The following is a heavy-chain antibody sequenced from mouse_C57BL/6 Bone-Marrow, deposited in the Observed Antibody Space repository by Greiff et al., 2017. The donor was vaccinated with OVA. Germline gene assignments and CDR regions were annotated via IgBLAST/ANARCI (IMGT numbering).Heavy chain of an antibody. CDR2: IWSGGST. CDR1: GFSLTSYG. CDR3: ARKDNYDYDEGFAY. D-gene: IGHD2-4*01. J-gene: IGHJ3*01. V-gene: IGHV2-2*01. Sequence: VQLQQSGPGLVQPSQSLSITCTVSGFSLTSYGVHWVRQSPGKGLEWLGVIWSGGSTAYNAAFISRLSIRKDNSTSQVFFKMNSLQADETAIDYCARKDNYDYDEGFAYWGQGTLVTVSA.